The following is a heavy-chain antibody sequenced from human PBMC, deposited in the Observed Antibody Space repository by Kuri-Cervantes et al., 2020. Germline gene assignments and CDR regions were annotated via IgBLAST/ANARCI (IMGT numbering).Heavy chain of an antibody. J-gene: IGHJ4*02. CDR1: GYTFSDYG. CDR3: ARDSKGPQILEWLPNLFDY. Sequence: ASVKVSCKASGYTFSDYGVSWVRQAPGQGLEWMGWISAYNGDTNYAQKIQGRVTMTTDTSTSTAYMELRSLRSDGAAVYYCARDSKGPQILEWLPNLFDYWGQGTLVTVSS. CDR2: ISAYNGDT. D-gene: IGHD3-3*01. V-gene: IGHV1-18*01.